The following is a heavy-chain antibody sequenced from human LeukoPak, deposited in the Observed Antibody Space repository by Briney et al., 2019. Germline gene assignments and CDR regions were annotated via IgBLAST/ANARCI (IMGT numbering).Heavy chain of an antibody. CDR2: FDPEDGET. Sequence: GASVKVSCKVSGYTLTELSMHWVRQAPGKGLEWMGGFDPEDGETIYAQKFQGRVTITRNTSISTAYMELSSLRSEDTAVYYCARVILGYCSGGSCYEYYFDYWGQGTLVTVSS. CDR3: ARVILGYCSGGSCYEYYFDY. J-gene: IGHJ4*02. V-gene: IGHV1-24*01. CDR1: GYTLTELS. D-gene: IGHD2-15*01.